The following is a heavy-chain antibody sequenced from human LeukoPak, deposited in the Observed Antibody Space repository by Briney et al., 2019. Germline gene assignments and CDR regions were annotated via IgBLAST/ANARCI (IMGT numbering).Heavy chain of an antibody. J-gene: IGHJ4*02. CDR1: GGTFSSYA. Sequence: SVKVSCKASGGTFSSYAISWVRQAPGQGLEWMGRIIPILGIANYAQKFQGRVTITADKSTSTAYMELSSLRSEDTAVYYCARGHSSGWYLDYWGQGTLVTVSS. CDR2: IIPILGIA. CDR3: ARGHSSGWYLDY. D-gene: IGHD6-19*01. V-gene: IGHV1-69*04.